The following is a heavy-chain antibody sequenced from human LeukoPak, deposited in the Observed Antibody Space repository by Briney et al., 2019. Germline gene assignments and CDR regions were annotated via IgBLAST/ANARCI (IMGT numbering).Heavy chain of an antibody. CDR1: GGTFSNYA. Sequence: GASVKVSCKASGGTFSNYAISWVRQAPGQGLEWMGGIIPIFGTANYAQKFQGRVTITADESTSTAYMELSSLRSEDTAAYYCAREGAEYYYDSSGHNWFDPWGQGTLVTVSS. D-gene: IGHD3-22*01. J-gene: IGHJ5*02. V-gene: IGHV1-69*13. CDR3: AREGAEYYYDSSGHNWFDP. CDR2: IIPIFGTA.